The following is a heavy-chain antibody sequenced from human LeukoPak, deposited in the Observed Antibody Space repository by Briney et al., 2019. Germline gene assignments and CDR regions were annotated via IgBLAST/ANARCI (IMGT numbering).Heavy chain of an antibody. CDR2: IYHSGST. D-gene: IGHD2-2*01. CDR3: ARWDYCSSTSCYEAFTY. Sequence: SETLSLTYTVSGGSISSGGYYWSWIRQPPGKGLEWIGYIYHSGSTYYNPSLKSRVTISVDRSKNQFSLKLSSVTAADTAVYYCARWDYCSSTSCYEAFTYWGQGTLVTVSS. J-gene: IGHJ4*02. V-gene: IGHV4-30-2*01. CDR1: GGSISSGGYY.